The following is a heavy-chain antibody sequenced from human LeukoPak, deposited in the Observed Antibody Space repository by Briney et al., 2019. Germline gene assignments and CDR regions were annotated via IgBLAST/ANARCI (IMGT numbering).Heavy chain of an antibody. CDR3: ARDREYHCSSTSCYTPLDY. V-gene: IGHV4-59*01. J-gene: IGHJ4*02. D-gene: IGHD2-2*02. Sequence: SETLSLTCIVADGSISSYYWSWIRQPPGKGLEWMGYIHSSGTTNYSPSLKSRITMSLDTSKNQFSLKLSSVTAADTAVYYCARDREYHCSSTSCYTPLDYWGQGTLVTVSS. CDR1: DGSISSYY. CDR2: IHSSGTT.